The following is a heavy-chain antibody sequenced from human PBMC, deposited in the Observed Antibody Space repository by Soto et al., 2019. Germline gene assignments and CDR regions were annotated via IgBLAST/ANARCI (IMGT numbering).Heavy chain of an antibody. D-gene: IGHD3-3*01. J-gene: IGHJ3*02. CDR2: IYYSGST. Sequence: QLQLQESGPGLVKPSETLSLTCTVSGGSISSSSYYWGWIRQPPGKGLEWIGSIYYSGSTYYNPSLKSRFTISVDTSKNQFSLKLSSVTAADTAVYYCARPAAVLRFLEWLPTNDAFDIWGQGTMVTVSS. V-gene: IGHV4-39*01. CDR3: ARPAAVLRFLEWLPTNDAFDI. CDR1: GGSISSSSYY.